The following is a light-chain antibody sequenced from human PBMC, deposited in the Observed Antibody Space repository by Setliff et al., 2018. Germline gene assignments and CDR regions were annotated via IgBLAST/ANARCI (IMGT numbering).Light chain of an antibody. CDR1: SSDVGNYNL. Sequence: QSALTQPASVSGSPGQSITISCTGTSSDVGNYNLVSWYQQHPGKAPKLMTYAVTKRPPGVSHRFSGSKSGNTASLTISGLEAEDEADYYCCSYTASSTSYVFGTGTKGTVL. CDR2: AVT. V-gene: IGLV2-23*02. J-gene: IGLJ1*01. CDR3: CSYTASSTSYV.